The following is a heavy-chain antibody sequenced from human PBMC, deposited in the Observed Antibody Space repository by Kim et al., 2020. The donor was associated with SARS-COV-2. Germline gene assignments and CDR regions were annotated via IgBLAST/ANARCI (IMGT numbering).Heavy chain of an antibody. J-gene: IGHJ4*02. CDR3: ARGRYDSSGKFDY. V-gene: IGHV4-31*02. D-gene: IGHD3-22*01. Sequence: PALKSRVTITVDTSKTRCSLKLSSVTAADTAVYYCARGRYDSSGKFDYWGQGTLVTVSS.